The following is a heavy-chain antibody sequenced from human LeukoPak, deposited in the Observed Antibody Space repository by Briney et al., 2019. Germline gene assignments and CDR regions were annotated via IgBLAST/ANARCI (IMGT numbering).Heavy chain of an antibody. Sequence: ASVKVSCKASGGTLSDYAINWVRQAPGQGLEWMGGIIPMVGTASYGQKFAGRVTIIADESTNTAHMELSGLRSEDTAVYYCARGASGKFYYYYYYMDVWGKGTTVTVSS. J-gene: IGHJ6*03. D-gene: IGHD6-19*01. CDR1: GGTLSDYA. V-gene: IGHV1-69*01. CDR3: ARGASGKFYYYYYYMDV. CDR2: IIPMVGTA.